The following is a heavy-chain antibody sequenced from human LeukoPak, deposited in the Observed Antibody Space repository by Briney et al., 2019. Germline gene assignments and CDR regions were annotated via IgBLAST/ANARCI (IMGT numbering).Heavy chain of an antibody. D-gene: IGHD2-21*01. J-gene: IGHJ4*02. Sequence: GGSLRLSCAASGFTFSNHGMNWVRQAPGKGLEWVSGIKWNGGSTGYADSVKGRFTISRDNAKNSLSLQMNSLRAEDTAFYYCARDGGDCAGDSCYVDYWGQGTLVTVSS. CDR2: IKWNGGST. V-gene: IGHV3-20*04. CDR3: ARDGGDCAGDSCYVDY. CDR1: GFTFSNHG.